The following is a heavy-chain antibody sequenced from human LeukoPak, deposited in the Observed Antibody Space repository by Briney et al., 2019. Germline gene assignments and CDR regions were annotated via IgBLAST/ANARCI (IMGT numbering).Heavy chain of an antibody. D-gene: IGHD2-2*01. J-gene: IGHJ5*02. CDR2: INTDTGKP. CDR1: GYTFSNYA. Sequence: GASVKVSCKASGYTFSNYALNWVRQAPGQGLEWMGWINTDTGKPTYAQGFTGRFVFSLDTSVSTAYLQISSLQAADTAVYYCARFPHPYCSSAGCPNWLDPWGRGTLVTVSS. CDR3: ARFPHPYCSSAGCPNWLDP. V-gene: IGHV7-4-1*02.